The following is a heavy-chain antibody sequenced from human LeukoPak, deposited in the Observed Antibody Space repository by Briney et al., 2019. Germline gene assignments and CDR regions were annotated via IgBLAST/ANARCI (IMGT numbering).Heavy chain of an antibody. V-gene: IGHV3-74*01. D-gene: IGHD1-26*01. CDR3: AKDKSDSGFGYFDY. Sequence: GGSLRLSCAASGFSFSSYWMHWVRQAPGKGLVWVSRINSDGSSTSYADSVKGRFTISRDNAKNSLYLQMNSLRAEDMALYYCAKDKSDSGFGYFDYWGQGTLVTVSS. CDR2: INSDGSST. J-gene: IGHJ4*02. CDR1: GFSFSSYW.